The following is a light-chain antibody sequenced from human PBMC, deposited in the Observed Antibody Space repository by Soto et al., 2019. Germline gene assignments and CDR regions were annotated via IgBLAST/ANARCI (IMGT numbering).Light chain of an antibody. CDR1: ESVSSTS. J-gene: IGKJ2*01. V-gene: IGKV3-11*01. CDR3: HQRSRWPRT. CDR2: DVS. Sequence: EIVLTQSPATLSLSPGERATLSCRASESVSSTSLTWLQHRPAQAPRLLIYDVSTTAPGIPARFSGSGSGTDFTLTISNLEPEDFAVYYCHQRSRWPRTFGQGTKLDMK.